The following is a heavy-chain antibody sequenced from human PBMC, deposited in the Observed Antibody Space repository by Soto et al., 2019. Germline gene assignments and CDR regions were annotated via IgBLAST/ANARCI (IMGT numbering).Heavy chain of an antibody. Sequence: LSLTCAVYGGSFNSYHWSWIRQTPGKGLEWIGEINHLTTTNYNPSLKSRVIISLDTPKNQFSLKLSSVTAADTAVYYCARGYDTALAPIFWGQGILVTVSS. CDR1: GGSFNSYH. CDR2: INHLTTT. V-gene: IGHV4-34*01. D-gene: IGHD5-18*01. J-gene: IGHJ4*02. CDR3: ARGYDTALAPIF.